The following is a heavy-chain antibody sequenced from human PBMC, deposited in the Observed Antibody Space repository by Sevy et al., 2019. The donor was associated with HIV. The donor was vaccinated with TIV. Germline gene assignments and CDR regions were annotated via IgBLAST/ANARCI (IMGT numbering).Heavy chain of an antibody. CDR1: GFTFSNAW. V-gene: IGHV3-15*01. D-gene: IGHD1-1*01. CDR3: ATAHRTRYEGRS. Sequence: GGSLRLSCAASGFTFSNAWMSWVRQAPGKGLEWVGRIKSETEGGATDYAAHVKGRFTILRYDSKNTLFLQMNSLKTEDTATYYCATAHRTRYEGRSWGQGTLVTDSS. CDR2: IKSETEGGAT. J-gene: IGHJ5*02.